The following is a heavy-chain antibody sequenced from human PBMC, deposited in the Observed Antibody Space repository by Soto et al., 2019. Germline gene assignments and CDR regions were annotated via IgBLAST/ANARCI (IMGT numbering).Heavy chain of an antibody. J-gene: IGHJ6*03. V-gene: IGHV4-31*03. CDR1: GGSISSGGYY. CDR3: ARGSPDFGGFYMDV. CDR2: IYYSGST. Sequence: SETLSLTCTVSGGSISSGGYYWSWIRQHPGKGLEWIGYIYYSGSTYYNPSLKSRVTISVDTSKNQFSLKLSSVTAADTAVYYCARGSPDFGGFYMDVWGKGTTVTVSS. D-gene: IGHD3-3*01.